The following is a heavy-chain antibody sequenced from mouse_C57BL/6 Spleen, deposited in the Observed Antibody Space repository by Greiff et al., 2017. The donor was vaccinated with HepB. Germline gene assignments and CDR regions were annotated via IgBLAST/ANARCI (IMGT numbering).Heavy chain of an antibody. CDR3: TRETGKGAMDY. J-gene: IGHJ4*01. D-gene: IGHD4-1*01. CDR1: GFTFSSYA. Sequence: EVMLVESGEGLVKPGGSLKLSCAASGFTFSSYAMSWVRQTPEKRLEWVAYISSGGDYIYYADTVKGRFTISRDNARNTLYLQMSSLKSEDTAMYYCTRETGKGAMDYWGQGTSVTVSS. CDR2: ISSGGDYI. V-gene: IGHV5-9-1*02.